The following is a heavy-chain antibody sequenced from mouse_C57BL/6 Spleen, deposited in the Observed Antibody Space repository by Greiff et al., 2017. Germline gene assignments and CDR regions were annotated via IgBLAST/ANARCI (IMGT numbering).Heavy chain of an antibody. CDR3: ARDRSNYVEYFDY. CDR2: ISDGGSYT. V-gene: IGHV5-4*01. J-gene: IGHJ2*01. Sequence: EVKLMESGGGLVKPGGSLKFSCAASGFTFSSYAMSWVRQTPEKRLEWVATISDGGSYTYYPDNVKGRFTISRDNAKNNLYLQMSHLKSEDTAMYYCARDRSNYVEYFDYWGQGTTLTVSS. CDR1: GFTFSSYA. D-gene: IGHD2-5*01.